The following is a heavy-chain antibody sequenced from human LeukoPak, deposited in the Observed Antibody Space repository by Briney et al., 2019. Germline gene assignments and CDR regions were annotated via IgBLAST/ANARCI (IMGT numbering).Heavy chain of an antibody. D-gene: IGHD2-2*01. V-gene: IGHV3-33*01. CDR2: IWYDGSNK. CDR3: ARPYQLPDDAFDI. J-gene: IGHJ3*02. CDR1: GFTFSSYG. Sequence: GRSLRLSCAASGFTFSSYGMHWVRQAPGKGLEWVAVIWYDGSNKYYADSVKGRFTISRDNSKNTLYLQMNSLGAEDTAVYYCARPYQLPDDAFDIWGQGTMVTVSS.